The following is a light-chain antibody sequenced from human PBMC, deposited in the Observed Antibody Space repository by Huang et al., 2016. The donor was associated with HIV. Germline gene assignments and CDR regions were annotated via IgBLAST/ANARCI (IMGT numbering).Light chain of an antibody. J-gene: IGKJ1*01. CDR3: QQYKTSPWT. CDR1: QTISGS. CDR2: MAS. V-gene: IGKV1-5*03. Sequence: DIQMTQSPSTLSASVGDRVTITCRASQTISGSLAWYQQKPGKAPKLLIYMASTLQTGVPSRCSGSGSGTDFTLTISSLQPDDFATYSCQQYKTSPWTFGQGTKVEIK.